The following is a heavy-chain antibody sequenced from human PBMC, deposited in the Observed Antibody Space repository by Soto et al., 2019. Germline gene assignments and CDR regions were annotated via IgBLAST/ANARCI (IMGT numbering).Heavy chain of an antibody. CDR3: AHGELMITCGGVIVTHNYYFDD. CDR1: GFSLSTSGVG. D-gene: IGHD3-16*02. CDR2: IYWNDDK. J-gene: IGHJ4*02. Sequence: ESGPTLVNPTQTLTLTCSFSGFSLSTSGVGVGWIRQPPGKALEWLALIYWNDDKRYSPSLKSRLTITKDTSKNQVVLTMTNMDPVDTATYYCAHGELMITCGGVIVTHNYYFDDRGQGTLVTVSS. V-gene: IGHV2-5*01.